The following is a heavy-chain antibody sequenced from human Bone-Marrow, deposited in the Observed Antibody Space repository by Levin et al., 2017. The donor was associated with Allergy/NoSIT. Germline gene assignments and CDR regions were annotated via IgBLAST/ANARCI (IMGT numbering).Heavy chain of an antibody. Sequence: PSETLSLTCTVSGASLRNGFFSWSWIRQVPGVGLEWLGLIYESGATSYNPSLKSRLTILVDTSKSQIFLRLTALTAADTAVYFCARDFSLYGVVKGPISFDLWGQGTLVTVSP. CDR2: IYESGAT. V-gene: IGHV4-31*03. CDR3: ARDFSLYGVVKGPISFDL. D-gene: IGHD3-3*01. J-gene: IGHJ3*01. CDR1: GASLRNGFFS.